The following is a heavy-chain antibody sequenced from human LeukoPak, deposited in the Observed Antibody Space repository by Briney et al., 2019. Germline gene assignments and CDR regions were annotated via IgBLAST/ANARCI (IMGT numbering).Heavy chain of an antibody. V-gene: IGHV4-4*07. CDR3: ARVFDSSWPYYFDY. CDR1: GGSISSYY. J-gene: IGHJ4*02. Sequence: SETLPLTCTVSGGSISSYYWSWIRQPAGKGLEWIGRIYTSGSTNYNPSLKSRVTMSVDTSKNQFSLKLSSVTAADTAVYYCARVFDSSWPYYFDYWGQGTLVTVSS. CDR2: IYTSGST. D-gene: IGHD6-13*01.